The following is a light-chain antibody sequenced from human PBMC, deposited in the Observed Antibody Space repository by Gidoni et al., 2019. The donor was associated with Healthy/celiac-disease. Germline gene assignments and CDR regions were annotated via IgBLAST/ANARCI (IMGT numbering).Light chain of an antibody. CDR1: QSVSRN. J-gene: IGKJ2*01. CDR3: QQYNNWPPVT. CDR2: GAS. V-gene: IGKV3-15*01. Sequence: EIVMTQSPATLSVSPGERATISCRASQSVSRNLACYQQKPGQSPRLLIYGASTRATGLPARFSGSWSGTEFTLTISSLQSEDFAVYYCQQYNNWPPVTFGQVTKLEIK.